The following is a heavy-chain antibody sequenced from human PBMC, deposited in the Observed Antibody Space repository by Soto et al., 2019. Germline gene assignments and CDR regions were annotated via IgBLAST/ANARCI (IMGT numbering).Heavy chain of an antibody. CDR2: INQDGSGT. V-gene: IGHV3-7*03. Sequence: PGGSLRLSCIASEFTFISSVMGWVRQAPGKGLEWVANINQDGSGTYHVDSVKGRFTISRDNAKNSLYLHMNSLRAEATAVYYCARYSRGSGRYFFDHWGQGPLVTVSS. J-gene: IGHJ4*02. CDR3: ARYSRGSGRYFFDH. D-gene: IGHD6-19*01. CDR1: EFTFISSV.